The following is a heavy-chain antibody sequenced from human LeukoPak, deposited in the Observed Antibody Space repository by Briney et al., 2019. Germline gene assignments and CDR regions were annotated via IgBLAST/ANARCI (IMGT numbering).Heavy chain of an antibody. D-gene: IGHD3-10*01. CDR1: GFTFSSYS. CDR3: ARSDGVLLWFGELLSTNPLDY. V-gene: IGHV3-21*01. Sequence: PGGSLRLSCAASGFTFSSYSMNWVRQAPGKGLEWVSSISSSSSYIYYADSVKGRFTISRDNAKNSLYLQMNSLRAEDTAVYYCARSDGVLLWFGELLSTNPLDYWGQGTLVTVSS. CDR2: ISSSSSYI. J-gene: IGHJ4*02.